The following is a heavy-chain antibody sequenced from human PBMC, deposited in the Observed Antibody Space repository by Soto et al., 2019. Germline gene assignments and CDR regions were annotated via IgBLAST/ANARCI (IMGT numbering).Heavy chain of an antibody. CDR2: MNPNSGNT. CDR3: ARGGGAGYCSGGSCYLGGGFDP. J-gene: IGHJ5*02. CDR1: GYTFTSYD. D-gene: IGHD2-15*01. Sequence: ASVKVSCKASGYTFTSYDINWVRQATGQGLEWMGWMNPNSGNTGYAQKFQGRVTMTRNTSISTAYMELSSLRSEDTAVYYCARGGGAGYCSGGSCYLGGGFDPWGQGPLVTVS. V-gene: IGHV1-8*01.